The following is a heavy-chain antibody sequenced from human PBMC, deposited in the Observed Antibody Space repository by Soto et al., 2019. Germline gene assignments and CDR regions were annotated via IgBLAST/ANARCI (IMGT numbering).Heavy chain of an antibody. V-gene: IGHV4-34*02. CDR1: GGSFSSYY. CDR3: ARDRRYSHFWSGYQNERPYGMDV. CDR2: INHSGGT. D-gene: IGHD3-3*02. Sequence: QVQLRQWGAGLLKPSETLSLTCAVYGGSFSSYYWAWIRQAPGKGLEWIGEINHSGGTNYNSSLKSRVTLSVDTSKNQFSLILYSVTAADTAVYYCARDRRYSHFWSGYQNERPYGMDVWGHGTTVTVSS. J-gene: IGHJ6*02.